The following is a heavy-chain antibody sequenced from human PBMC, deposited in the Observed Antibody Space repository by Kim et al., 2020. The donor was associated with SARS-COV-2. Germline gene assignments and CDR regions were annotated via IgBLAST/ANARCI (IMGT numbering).Heavy chain of an antibody. Sequence: ASVKVSCKASGYTFPNYGISWVRQAPGQGLEWMGWINFNAEKSNYAQKFEDRVTITTDTSTSTAYMELRSLRSDDTAIYYCARDSRQSTATFDHWGQGTL. J-gene: IGHJ4*02. CDR3: ARDSRQSTATFDH. CDR2: INFNAEKS. V-gene: IGHV1-18*04. CDR1: GYTFPNYG. D-gene: IGHD2-8*02.